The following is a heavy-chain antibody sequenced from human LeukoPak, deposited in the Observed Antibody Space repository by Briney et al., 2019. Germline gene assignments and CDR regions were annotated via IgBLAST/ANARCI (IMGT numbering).Heavy chain of an antibody. CDR1: GFTFSSYD. J-gene: IGHJ4*02. Sequence: GGSLRLSCTASGFTFSSYDMSWVRQAPGKGLEWVSSITTYSSYIHYADSVKGRFTISRDNAKNSLYLQMNSLRAEDTAVYYCARDRSNGDYAFDYWGQGALVTVSS. V-gene: IGHV3-21*01. D-gene: IGHD4-17*01. CDR3: ARDRSNGDYAFDY. CDR2: ITTYSSYI.